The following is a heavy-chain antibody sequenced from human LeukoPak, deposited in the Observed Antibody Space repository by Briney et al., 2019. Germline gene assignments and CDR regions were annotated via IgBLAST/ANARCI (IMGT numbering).Heavy chain of an antibody. CDR2: ITISSSTI. D-gene: IGHD3-9*01. Sequence: PGGSLRLSCAASGFTFSTYSTNWVRQAPGKGLEWVSYITISSSTIHYADSVKGRFTISRDNAKNSLHLQMNSLRAEDTAVYYCARERVKDYDILTGSYHYYYYMDVWGKGTTVTVSS. CDR3: ARERVKDYDILTGSYHYYYYMDV. CDR1: GFTFSTYS. J-gene: IGHJ6*03. V-gene: IGHV3-48*01.